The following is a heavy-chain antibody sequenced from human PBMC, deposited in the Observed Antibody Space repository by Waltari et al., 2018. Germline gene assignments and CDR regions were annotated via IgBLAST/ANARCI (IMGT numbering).Heavy chain of an antibody. CDR1: VFNFSSYA. J-gene: IGHJ6*02. CDR2: ISYNARNI. Sequence: QVQLVESGGGVVPPGRSLGHSWEASVFNFSSYAMHWVRQAPGKGLEWVAVISYNARNIYYVDSVKGRFTISRDNSKKTLYLQMNSLRAEDTAVYYCARDYCDRTNCHGMDVWGQGTTVTVSS. CDR3: ARDYCDRTNCHGMDV. D-gene: IGHD3-22*01. V-gene: IGHV3-30*04.